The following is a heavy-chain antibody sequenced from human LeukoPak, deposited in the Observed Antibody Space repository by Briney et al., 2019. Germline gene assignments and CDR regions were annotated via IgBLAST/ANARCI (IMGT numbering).Heavy chain of an antibody. J-gene: IGHJ6*02. V-gene: IGHV4-59*08. D-gene: IGHD2-2*01. CDR3: ARHGGRSVPAATYYYYYGMDV. CDR2: IYYSGST. CDR1: GGSISSYY. Sequence: SETLSLTCTVSGGSISSYYWSWIRQPPGKGLEWIGYIYYSGSTNYNPSLKSRVTISVDTSKNQFFLKLSSVTAADTAVYYCARHGGRSVPAATYYYYYGMDVWGQGTTVTVSS.